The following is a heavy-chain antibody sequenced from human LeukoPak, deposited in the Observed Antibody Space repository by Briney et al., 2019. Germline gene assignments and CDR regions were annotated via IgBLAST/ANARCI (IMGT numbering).Heavy chain of an antibody. D-gene: IGHD6-13*01. Sequence: ASVKVSCKVSGYTFTDYYMHWVQQAPGKGLEWMGLVDPEDGETIYAEKFQGRVTITADTSTDTAYMELSSLRSEDTAAYYCATDSSSIAAAEFDYWGQGTLVTVSS. J-gene: IGHJ4*02. CDR2: VDPEDGET. CDR1: GYTFTDYY. CDR3: ATDSSSIAAAEFDY. V-gene: IGHV1-69-2*01.